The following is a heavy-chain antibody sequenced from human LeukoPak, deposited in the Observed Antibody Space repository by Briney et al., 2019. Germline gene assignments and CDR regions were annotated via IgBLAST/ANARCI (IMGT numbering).Heavy chain of an antibody. Sequence: LVKVSCRASGGTFSSYAISWVRQAPGQGLEWMGWIIPILGSANYAQSFQGRVTMTADESTSTAYMELSSLRSEDTAVYYCATSSRTYSSTDYWGQGTLVTVSS. J-gene: IGHJ4*02. CDR1: GGTFSSYA. CDR3: ATSSRTYSSTDY. V-gene: IGHV1-69*11. CDR2: IIPILGSA. D-gene: IGHD6-13*01.